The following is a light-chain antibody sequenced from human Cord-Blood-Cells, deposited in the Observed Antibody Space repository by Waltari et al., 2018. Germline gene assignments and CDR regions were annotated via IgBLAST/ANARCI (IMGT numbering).Light chain of an antibody. CDR1: QSASSY. CDR2: DAS. CDR3: QQRSNWPWT. V-gene: IGKV3-11*01. Sequence: EIVLTQSPAPLSLSPGERATLSCRASQSASSYLAWYQQKPGQAPRLLIYDASNRATGIPARFSGSGSGTDFTLTIISLEPEDFAVYYCQQRSNWPWTFDQGTKVEIK. J-gene: IGKJ1*01.